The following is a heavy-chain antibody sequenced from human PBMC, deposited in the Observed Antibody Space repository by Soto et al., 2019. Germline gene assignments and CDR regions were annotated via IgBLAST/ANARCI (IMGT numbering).Heavy chain of an antibody. Sequence: GGSLRLSCAASGFTFNTYAMHWVRQAPGKGLEWVALISYDGSDKFYADSVKGRFTISRDNSKNTLYLQMNSLRADDTAIYYCARDRSMIVVVPGYWGQGTLVTVSS. D-gene: IGHD3-22*01. V-gene: IGHV3-30-3*01. CDR3: ARDRSMIVVVPGY. J-gene: IGHJ4*02. CDR2: ISYDGSDK. CDR1: GFTFNTYA.